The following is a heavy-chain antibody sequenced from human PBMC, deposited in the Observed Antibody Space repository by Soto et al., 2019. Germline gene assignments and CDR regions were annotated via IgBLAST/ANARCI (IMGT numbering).Heavy chain of an antibody. CDR2: ISPYNGNI. V-gene: IGHV1-18*01. CDR3: ARDHYYDSSGYYFDC. Sequence: QVPLVQSGAEVKKPGASVKVSCKASGYTFTTYGISWVRQAPGQGLEWMGWISPYNGNINYAQKVQGRVTMTTDTSTSTAYMELRSLRSDDTAVYYCARDHYYDSSGYYFDCWGQGTLVTVSS. J-gene: IGHJ4*02. D-gene: IGHD3-22*01. CDR1: GYTFTTYG.